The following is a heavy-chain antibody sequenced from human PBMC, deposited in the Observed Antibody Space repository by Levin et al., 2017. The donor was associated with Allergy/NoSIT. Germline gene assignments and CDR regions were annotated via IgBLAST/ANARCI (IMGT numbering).Heavy chain of an antibody. V-gene: IGHV2-5*02. CDR1: GFSLSTSGVG. Sequence: SGPTLVKPTQTLTLTCTFSGFSLSTSGVGVGWIRQPPGKALEWLALIYWDDDKRYSPSLKSRLTITKDTSKNQVVLTMTNMDPVDTATYYCAQRPDPLWFGEYYYFDYWGQGTLVTVSS. D-gene: IGHD3-10*01. J-gene: IGHJ4*02. CDR3: AQRPDPLWFGEYYYFDY. CDR2: IYWDDDK.